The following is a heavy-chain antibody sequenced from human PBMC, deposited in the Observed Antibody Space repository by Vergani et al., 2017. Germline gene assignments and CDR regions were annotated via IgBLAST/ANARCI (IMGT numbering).Heavy chain of an antibody. CDR3: ARVERSGWSRGDAFDI. Sequence: QVQLQESGPGLVKPSETLSLTCAVSGYSISSTYYWGWIRQPPGKGLEWIGSIYHSGSTYNNPSLKSRVTISVDTSKNQFSLKLSSVTAADTAVYYCARVERSGWSRGDAFDIWGQGTMVTVSS. D-gene: IGHD6-19*01. CDR1: GYSISSTYY. J-gene: IGHJ3*02. V-gene: IGHV4-38-2*01. CDR2: IYHSGST.